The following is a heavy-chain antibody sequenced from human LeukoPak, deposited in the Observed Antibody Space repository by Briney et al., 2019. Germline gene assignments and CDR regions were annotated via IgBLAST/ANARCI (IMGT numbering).Heavy chain of an antibody. CDR1: GGSISSYY. J-gene: IGHJ2*01. V-gene: IGHV4-4*07. Sequence: PSETLSLTCTVSGGSISSYYWSWIRQPAGKGLEWIGRIDTSGNTNYKPSLKSRVTMSVDTSKKQFSLKLSSVTAADTAVYYCARVSSSWYQDWYFDLWGRGTLVTVSS. CDR3: ARVSSSWYQDWYFDL. D-gene: IGHD6-13*01. CDR2: IDTSGNT.